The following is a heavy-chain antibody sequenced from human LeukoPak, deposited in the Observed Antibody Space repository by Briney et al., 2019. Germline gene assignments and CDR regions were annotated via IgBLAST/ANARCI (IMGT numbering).Heavy chain of an antibody. J-gene: IGHJ4*02. CDR2: IQYSGNT. V-gene: IGHV4-59*01. CDR3: AREVSHSGYFEY. D-gene: IGHD1-26*01. Sequence: SETLSLTCTVSGASISTYFWSWIRQPPGKGLEWIGCIQYSGNTNYNPSLKSRVTISADTSKNQFSLRLSSVTAADTAVYYCAREVSHSGYFEYWGQGALVTVSS. CDR1: GASISTYF.